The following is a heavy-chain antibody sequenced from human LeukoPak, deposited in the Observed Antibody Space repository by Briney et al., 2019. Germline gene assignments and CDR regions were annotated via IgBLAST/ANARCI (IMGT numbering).Heavy chain of an antibody. J-gene: IGHJ6*03. CDR1: GFTFSSHG. Sequence: GGSLRLSCAASGFTFSSHGMSWVRQAPGKGLEWVSGINWNGGSTGYADSVKGRFTISRDNAKNSLYLQMNSLRAEDTALYYCARGGITIFGVVSYMDFWGKGTTVTVSS. CDR3: ARGGITIFGVVSYMDF. D-gene: IGHD3-3*01. V-gene: IGHV3-20*04. CDR2: INWNGGST.